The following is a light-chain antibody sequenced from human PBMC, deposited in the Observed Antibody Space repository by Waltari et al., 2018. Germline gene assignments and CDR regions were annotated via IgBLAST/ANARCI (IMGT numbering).Light chain of an antibody. Sequence: DIQMTQSPSSLSASVGDRVTITCQASQDIRKFLNWFQQKPGTAPKVVIYDASNLEKGVPSRFSGSGSWTRFTLTISSLQPDDFATYYCQQYDILPLTFGGGTRVE. CDR3: QQYDILPLT. J-gene: IGKJ4*01. CDR1: QDIRKF. CDR2: DAS. V-gene: IGKV1-33*01.